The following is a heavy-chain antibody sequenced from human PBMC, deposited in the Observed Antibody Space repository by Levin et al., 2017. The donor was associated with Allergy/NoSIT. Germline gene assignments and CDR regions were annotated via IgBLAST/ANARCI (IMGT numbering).Heavy chain of an antibody. CDR3: AREGWVVPAYFDY. J-gene: IGHJ4*02. CDR2: IYYSGST. V-gene: IGHV4-59*01. CDR1: GGSISSYY. D-gene: IGHD2-2*01. Sequence: SQTLSLTCTVSGGSISSYYWSWIRQPPGKGLEWIGYIYYSGSTNYNPSLKSRVTISVDTSKNQFSLKLSSVTAADTAVYYCAREGWVVPAYFDYWGQGTLVTVSS.